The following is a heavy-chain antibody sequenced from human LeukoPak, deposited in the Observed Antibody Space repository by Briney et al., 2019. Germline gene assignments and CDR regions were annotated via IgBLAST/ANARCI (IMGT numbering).Heavy chain of an antibody. D-gene: IGHD6-19*01. CDR3: AKGGYSSGWYFDY. Sequence: GGSLRLSCAASGFTFSSYGMHWVRQAPGKGLEWVAVISYDGSNKYYADSVKGRFTISRDNSKNTLYLQMNSLRAEDTAVYYCAKGGYSSGWYFDYWGQGTLATVSS. V-gene: IGHV3-30*18. CDR2: ISYDGSNK. J-gene: IGHJ4*02. CDR1: GFTFSSYG.